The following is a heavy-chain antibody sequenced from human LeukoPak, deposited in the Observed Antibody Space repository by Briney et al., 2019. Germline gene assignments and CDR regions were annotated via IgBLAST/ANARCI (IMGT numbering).Heavy chain of an antibody. CDR3: ARDEVGATGSFDY. Sequence: ASVKVSSTASGYTFTSYYMHWVRQAPGQGLEWMGIINPSGGSTSYAQKFQGRVTMTRDTSTSTVYMELSSLRSEDTAVYYCARDEVGATGSFDYWGQGTLVTVSS. J-gene: IGHJ4*02. V-gene: IGHV1-46*01. CDR2: INPSGGST. CDR1: GYTFTSYY. D-gene: IGHD1-26*01.